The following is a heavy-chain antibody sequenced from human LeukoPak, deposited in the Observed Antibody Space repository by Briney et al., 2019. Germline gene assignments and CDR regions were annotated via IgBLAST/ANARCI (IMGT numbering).Heavy chain of an antibody. CDR3: ARNGGFGELLSEGGQLDY. CDR1: GYTFTSYG. J-gene: IGHJ4*02. D-gene: IGHD3-10*01. Sequence: ASVKVSCKASGYTFTSYGISWVRQAPGQGLEWMGWISAYNGITNYAQKLQGRVTMTTDTSTSTAYMELRSLRSDDTAVYYCARNGGFGELLSEGGQLDYWGQGTLVTVSS. CDR2: ISAYNGIT. V-gene: IGHV1-18*01.